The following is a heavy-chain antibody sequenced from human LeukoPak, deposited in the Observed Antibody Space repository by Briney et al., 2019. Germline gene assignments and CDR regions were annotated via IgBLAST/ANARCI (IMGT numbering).Heavy chain of an antibody. CDR1: GGSISSSNW. CDR2: IYYSGST. V-gene: IGHV4-4*02. CDR3: ARVSYSSGWYPFKNNWFDP. J-gene: IGHJ5*02. D-gene: IGHD6-19*01. Sequence: SETLSLTCAVSGGSISSSNWWSWVRQPPGKGLEWIGSIYYSGSTYYNPSLKSRVTISVDTSKNQFSLKLSSVTAADTAVYYCARVSYSSGWYPFKNNWFDPWGQGTLVTVSS.